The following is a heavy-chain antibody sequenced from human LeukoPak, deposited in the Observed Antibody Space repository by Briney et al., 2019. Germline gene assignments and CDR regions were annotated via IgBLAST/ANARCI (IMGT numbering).Heavy chain of an antibody. Sequence: SETLSLTCAVYGGSFSGYYWSWIRQPPGKGLEWIGEINHSGSTNYNPSLKSRVTISVDTSKNQFSLKLSSVTAADTAVYYCARGGWVSSGWYPAFDIWGQGTMVTVSS. CDR1: GGSFSGYY. D-gene: IGHD6-19*01. CDR3: ARGGWVSSGWYPAFDI. J-gene: IGHJ3*02. V-gene: IGHV4-34*01. CDR2: INHSGST.